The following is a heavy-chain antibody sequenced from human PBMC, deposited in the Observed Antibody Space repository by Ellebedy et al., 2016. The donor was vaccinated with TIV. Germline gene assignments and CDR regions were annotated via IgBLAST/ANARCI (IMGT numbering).Heavy chain of an antibody. CDR1: GFTFSNYW. CDR3: ASPPPGMRKHNDAFDI. V-gene: IGHV3-7*03. D-gene: IGHD1-14*01. CDR2: IRQDGNEQ. J-gene: IGHJ3*02. Sequence: GESLKISCVASGFTFSNYWMSWVRQAPGKVLAWVANIRQDGNEQYYVDSLKGRFTIFRDNAENSLVLQMNSLRAEDTAVYYCASPPPGMRKHNDAFDIWGQGTMVTVSS.